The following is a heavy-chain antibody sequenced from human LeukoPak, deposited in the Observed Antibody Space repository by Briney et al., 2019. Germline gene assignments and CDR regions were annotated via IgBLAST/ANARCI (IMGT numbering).Heavy chain of an antibody. CDR1: GDSISSYY. J-gene: IGHJ4*02. V-gene: IGHV4-4*09. Sequence: SETLTLTCTVSGDSISSYYGSWVRQPPGKGLEWIWYIYTSGGTNYIPSLKGRVTISIDTSKNQFSLKLSSVTAADSAVYYCARLTRLSTSPDRYYLDYWGQGTLVTVSS. CDR3: ARLTRLSTSPDRYYLDY. D-gene: IGHD6-6*01. CDR2: IYTSGGT.